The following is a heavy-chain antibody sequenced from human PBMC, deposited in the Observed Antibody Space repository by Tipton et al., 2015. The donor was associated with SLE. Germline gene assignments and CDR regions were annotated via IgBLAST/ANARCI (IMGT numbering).Heavy chain of an antibody. J-gene: IGHJ4*02. D-gene: IGHD3-10*01. CDR1: GFTFSSYA. CDR2: ISASGGST. V-gene: IGHV3-23*01. Sequence: SLRLSCAASGFTFSSYAMSWVRQAPGKGLEWVSGISASGGSTYYADSVKGRFSISRDDAKNSLYLQMNSLRAEDTAVYYCARLRADYGSGSYYNVFDYWGQGTLVTVSS. CDR3: ARLRADYGSGSYYNVFDY.